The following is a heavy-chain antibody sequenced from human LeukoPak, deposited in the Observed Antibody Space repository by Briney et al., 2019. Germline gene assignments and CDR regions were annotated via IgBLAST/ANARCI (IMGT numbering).Heavy chain of an antibody. CDR3: ASEHIVGATATY. CDR1: GFIFSNYD. V-gene: IGHV3-23*01. CDR2: ISGSGDIT. Sequence: GGSLRLSCAASGFIFSNYDMRWVRQAPGKGLEWLSAISGSGDITYYADSVKGRFTISRDNSKNTLYLQMSSLRADDAAVYYCASEHIVGATATYWGQGTLVTVS. J-gene: IGHJ4*02. D-gene: IGHD1-26*01.